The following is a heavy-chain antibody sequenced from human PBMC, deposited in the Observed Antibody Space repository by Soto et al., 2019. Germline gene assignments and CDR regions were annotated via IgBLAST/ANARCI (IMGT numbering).Heavy chain of an antibody. V-gene: IGHV3-74*01. CDR2: IGDDGTIT. D-gene: IGHD1-20*01. Sequence: EVQLVESGGGVVQPGGSLRLACAASGFTFGSYWMHWVRQVPGKGLEWVSRIGDDGTITDYADSVKGRFTIARDNAKNTLYLEMRGLTVEDTAVYFCARARLSISSWYKWAFDPWGQGTQVIVSS. CDR3: ARARLSISSWYKWAFDP. CDR1: GFTFGSYW. J-gene: IGHJ5*02.